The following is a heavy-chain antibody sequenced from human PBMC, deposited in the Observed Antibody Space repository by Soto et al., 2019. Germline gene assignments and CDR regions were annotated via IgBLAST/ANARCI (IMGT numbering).Heavy chain of an antibody. V-gene: IGHV3-30*19. CDR2: ISYDGGNK. J-gene: IGHJ4*02. D-gene: IGHD6-19*01. Sequence: QVQLVESGGGAVHPGRSLTLSCAGSGLSFSSYGMHWVRQAPGKGLEWVAVISYDGGNKYHSDPVKGRFTISRDNSKNTLYLQMNSLRAEDTAMYYCARDLGGWHYFDYWGQGTLVTVSS. CDR3: ARDLGGWHYFDY. CDR1: GLSFSSYG.